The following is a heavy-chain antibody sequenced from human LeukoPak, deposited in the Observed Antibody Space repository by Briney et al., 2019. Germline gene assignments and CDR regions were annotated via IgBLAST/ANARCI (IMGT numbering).Heavy chain of an antibody. CDR1: GFTFSSYA. Sequence: GGSLRLPCVASGFTFSSYAMSWVRQAPGKGLEWVSVVSGSGITTYYAGSVKGRFTISRDNSKNTLYLQMNSLRAEDTAVYYCAKYGGSSATVNWFDPWGQGTLVTVSS. D-gene: IGHD1-26*01. CDR2: VSGSGITT. J-gene: IGHJ5*02. CDR3: AKYGGSSATVNWFDP. V-gene: IGHV3-23*01.